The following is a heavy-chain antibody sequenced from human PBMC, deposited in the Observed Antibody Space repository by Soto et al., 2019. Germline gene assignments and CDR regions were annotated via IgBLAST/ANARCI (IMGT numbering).Heavy chain of an antibody. J-gene: IGHJ6*02. Sequence: EVQLVETGGGLIQPGGSLRLSCAASGVTVSSNYMSWVRQAPXXGLEXXSVIYSGGSTYYADSVKGRFTISRDNSKNTLYLQMNSLRAEDTAVYYCARDSGPNDYGDFLGMDVWGQGTTVTVSS. CDR1: GVTVSSNY. CDR2: IYSGGST. D-gene: IGHD4-17*01. V-gene: IGHV3-53*02. CDR3: ARDSGPNDYGDFLGMDV.